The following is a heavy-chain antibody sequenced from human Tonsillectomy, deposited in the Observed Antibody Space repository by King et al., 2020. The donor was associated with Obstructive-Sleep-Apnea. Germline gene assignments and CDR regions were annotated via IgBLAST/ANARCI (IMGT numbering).Heavy chain of an antibody. D-gene: IGHD6-19*01. CDR1: GGSFSGYH. V-gene: IGHV4-34*01. CDR2: IKDSGTT. J-gene: IGHJ4*02. CDR3: ARIGSSSGWPFDY. Sequence: VQLQQWGAGLLKPSETLSLSCAVYGGSFSGYHWSWIRQSPGKGLEWIGEIKDSGTTNYNPSLKSRVTISIDTSKNQFSLNLNSVIAADTAVYYCARIGSSSGWPFDYWGQGTLVTVSS.